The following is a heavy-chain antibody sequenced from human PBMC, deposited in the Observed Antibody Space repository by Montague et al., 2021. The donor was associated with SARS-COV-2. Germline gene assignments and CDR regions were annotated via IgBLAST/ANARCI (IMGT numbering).Heavy chain of an antibody. CDR3: ARGYDSSGYQY. CDR1: GFTFSTFW. D-gene: IGHD3-22*01. V-gene: IGHV3-7*05. J-gene: IGHJ4*02. Sequence: SLRLSCAASGFTFSTFWMTWVRQVPGKGLEWVANIKQDGSETYYVDSVKGRFTISRDNAKNSLYLQLDSLRAEDTAVYYCARGYDSSGYQYWGQGTLVTVSS. CDR2: IKQDGSET.